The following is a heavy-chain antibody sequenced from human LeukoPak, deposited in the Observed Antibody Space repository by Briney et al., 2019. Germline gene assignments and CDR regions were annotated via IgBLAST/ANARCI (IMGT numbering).Heavy chain of an antibody. CDR1: GFSLRNARMG. Sequence: SGPTLVHPTEPLTLTCTVSGFSLRNARMGVSWIRQPPGKALEWLAHIFSNDEKSYSTSLKSRLTISKDTSKSQVVLTITNMDPVDTAKYYCARIRGTIGLWCDPWGQGTLVTVSS. J-gene: IGHJ5*02. D-gene: IGHD3-16*01. V-gene: IGHV2-26*02. CDR2: IFSNDEK. CDR3: ARIRGTIGLWCDP.